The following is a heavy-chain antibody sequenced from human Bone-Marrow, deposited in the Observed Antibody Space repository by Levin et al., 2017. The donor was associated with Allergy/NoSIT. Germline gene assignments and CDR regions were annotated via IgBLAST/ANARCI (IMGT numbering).Heavy chain of an antibody. Sequence: HPGESLKISCAASGFPFSPYDMHWVRQVAGKGLEWVSAVGASGDTHYPDSMKGRFAISRENDKNSIYLQMNSLTAGDTAVYYCARGFGDYLVGYWYFDLWGRGTLVTVSS. CDR3: ARGFGDYLVGYWYFDL. V-gene: IGHV3-13*04. CDR1: GFPFSPYD. D-gene: IGHD4-17*01. J-gene: IGHJ2*01. CDR2: VGASGDT.